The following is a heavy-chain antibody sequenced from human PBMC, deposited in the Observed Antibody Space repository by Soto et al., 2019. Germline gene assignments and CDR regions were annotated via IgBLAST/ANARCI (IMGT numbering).Heavy chain of an antibody. Sequence: GASVKVSCKASGYTFTGYYMHWVLQAPGQGLEWMGWINPNSGGTNYAQKFQGRVTMTRDTSISTAYMELSRLRSDDTAVYYCARDPRYGSGSYYTVYWGQGTLVTVSS. CDR3: ARDPRYGSGSYYTVY. CDR1: GYTFTGYY. D-gene: IGHD3-10*01. V-gene: IGHV1-2*02. CDR2: INPNSGGT. J-gene: IGHJ4*02.